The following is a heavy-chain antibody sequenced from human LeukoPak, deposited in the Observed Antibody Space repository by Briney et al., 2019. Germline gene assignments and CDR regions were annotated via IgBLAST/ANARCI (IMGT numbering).Heavy chain of an antibody. CDR2: IYYIGIT. Sequence: SETLSLTCSVSGGSISSYYWSWIRQPPVKGLEWIGYIYYIGITNYNPSLKSRVTISVDMSKNQFSLKLSSVTAADTAVYYCASQAQDYYDSSGYFDYWGQGTLVTVSS. J-gene: IGHJ4*02. D-gene: IGHD3-22*01. V-gene: IGHV4-59*08. CDR3: ASQAQDYYDSSGYFDY. CDR1: GGSISSYY.